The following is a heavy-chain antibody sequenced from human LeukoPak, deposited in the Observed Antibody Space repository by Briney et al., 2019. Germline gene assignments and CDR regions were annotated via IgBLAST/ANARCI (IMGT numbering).Heavy chain of an antibody. Sequence: PGGSLRLSCAASGFTFSSYGMHWVRQAPGKGLEWVAVISYDGSNKYYADSVKGRFTISRDNSKNTLYLQMNSLRAEDTAVYYCARGEADWNDGRRPFDYWGQGTLVTVSS. CDR3: ARGEADWNDGRRPFDY. CDR2: ISYDGSNK. CDR1: GFTFSSYG. J-gene: IGHJ4*02. V-gene: IGHV3-30*19. D-gene: IGHD1-1*01.